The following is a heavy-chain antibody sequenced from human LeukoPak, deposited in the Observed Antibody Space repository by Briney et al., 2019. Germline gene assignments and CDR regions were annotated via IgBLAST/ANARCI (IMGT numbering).Heavy chain of an antibody. CDR2: NYTSGST. CDR3: ARDYYDSSGYYFHFDY. J-gene: IGHJ4*02. CDR1: GGSISSYY. Sequence: PSETLSLSCTVSGGSISSYYWSWIRQPAGKGLEWIGRNYTSGSTKYNPSLKSRVTMSVDTSKNQFSLKLSSVTAADTAVYYCARDYYDSSGYYFHFDYWGQGTLVTVSS. D-gene: IGHD3-22*01. V-gene: IGHV4-4*07.